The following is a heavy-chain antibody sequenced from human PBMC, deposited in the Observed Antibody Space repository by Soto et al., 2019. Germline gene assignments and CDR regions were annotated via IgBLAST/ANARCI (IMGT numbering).Heavy chain of an antibody. Sequence: QVQLQESGPGLVKPSETLSLTCTVSGGSISSYYWSCIRQPPGKGLEWIGYIYYSGSTNYNPSLKSRVPISVDTSKNKFSLKLSSVTAADTAVYYCAGRYGHAFDIWGQGTMVTVSS. CDR2: IYYSGST. D-gene: IGHD4-17*01. V-gene: IGHV4-59*08. CDR3: AGRYGHAFDI. J-gene: IGHJ3*02. CDR1: GGSISSYY.